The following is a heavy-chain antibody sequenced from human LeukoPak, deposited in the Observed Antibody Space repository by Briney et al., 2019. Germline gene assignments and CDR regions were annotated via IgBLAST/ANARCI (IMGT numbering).Heavy chain of an antibody. CDR1: GFTFSSYE. CDR3: ARERICSGGSCPFDP. Sequence: GGSPRLSCAASGFTFSSYEMNWVRQAPGKGLEWVSCISSSGSTIYYADSVKGRFTISRDNAKSSLYLQMNSLRAEDTAVYYWARERICSGGSCPFDPWGQGTLVTVSS. V-gene: IGHV3-48*03. J-gene: IGHJ5*02. CDR2: ISSSGSTI. D-gene: IGHD2-15*01.